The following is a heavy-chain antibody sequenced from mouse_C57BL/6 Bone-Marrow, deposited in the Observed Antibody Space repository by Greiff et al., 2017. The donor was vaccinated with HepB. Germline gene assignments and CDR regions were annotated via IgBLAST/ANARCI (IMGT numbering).Heavy chain of an antibody. CDR3: ARDTTVVEGAY. CDR1: GYAFSSSW. CDR2: IYPGDGDT. J-gene: IGHJ3*01. Sequence: QVQLQQSGPELVKPGASVKISCKASGYAFSSSWMNWVKQRPGKGLEWIGRIYPGDGDTNYNGKFKGKATLTADKSSSTAYMQLSSLTSEDSAVYFCARDTTVVEGAYWGQGTLVTVSA. D-gene: IGHD1-1*01. V-gene: IGHV1-82*01.